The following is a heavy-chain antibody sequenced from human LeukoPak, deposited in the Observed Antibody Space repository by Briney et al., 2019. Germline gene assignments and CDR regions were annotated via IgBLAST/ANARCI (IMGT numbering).Heavy chain of an antibody. CDR2: INHSGST. Sequence: SETLSLTCAVYGGAFSGYYWSWIRQPPGKGLEWIGEINHSGSTNYNPSLKSRVTISVDTSKNQFSLKLSSVTAADTAVYYCARAGVVVVTVKWYFDLWGRGTLVTVSS. CDR1: GGAFSGYY. J-gene: IGHJ2*01. V-gene: IGHV4-34*01. CDR3: ARAGVVVVTVKWYFDL. D-gene: IGHD2-21*02.